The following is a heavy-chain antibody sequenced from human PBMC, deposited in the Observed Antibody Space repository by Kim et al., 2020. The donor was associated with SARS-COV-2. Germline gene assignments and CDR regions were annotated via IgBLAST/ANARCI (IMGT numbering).Heavy chain of an antibody. CDR2: IRHDGGA. J-gene: IGHJ3*02. CDR1: GDSISNDNYY. V-gene: IGHV4-30-4*01. D-gene: IGHD2-2*01. CDR3: AREIIHPAVTDAFDI. Sequence: SETLSLTCTVSGDSISNDNYYWSWVRQHPERGLEWIAYIRHDGGAYSNPSFQSRATISVEKSKNQFSLKMDAVSAADTAIYYCAREIIHPAVTDAFDIWGQGNVITVSS.